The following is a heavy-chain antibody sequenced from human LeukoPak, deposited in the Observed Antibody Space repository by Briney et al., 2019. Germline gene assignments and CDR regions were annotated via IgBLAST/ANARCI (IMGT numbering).Heavy chain of an antibody. CDR2: IYYSGST. D-gene: IGHD2-21*01. Sequence: SETLSLTCTVSGGSISSYYWSWIRQPPGKGLEWIGYIYYSGSTNYNPSLKSRVTISVDTSKNQFSLKLSSVTAADTAVYYCASGGDWFLDYWGQGTLVTVS. V-gene: IGHV4-59*01. CDR3: ASGGDWFLDY. CDR1: GGSISSYY. J-gene: IGHJ4*02.